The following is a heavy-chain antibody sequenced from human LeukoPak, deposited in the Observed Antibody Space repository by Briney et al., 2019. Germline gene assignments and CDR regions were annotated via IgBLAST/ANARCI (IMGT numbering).Heavy chain of an antibody. Sequence: GGSLRLSCAASGFTFSDYYMSWIRQAPGKGLEWVSYISSSGSTIYYADSVKGRFTISRDNAKNSLYLQMNSLRAEDTAVYYCARDPNPVWLPEPYYYYYYMDVWGKGTTVTVSS. D-gene: IGHD6-19*01. J-gene: IGHJ6*03. CDR2: ISSSGSTI. CDR1: GFTFSDYY. CDR3: ARDPNPVWLPEPYYYYYYMDV. V-gene: IGHV3-11*04.